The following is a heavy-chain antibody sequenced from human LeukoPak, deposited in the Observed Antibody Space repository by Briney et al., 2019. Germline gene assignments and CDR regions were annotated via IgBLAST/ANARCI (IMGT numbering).Heavy chain of an antibody. V-gene: IGHV1-69*13. CDR2: IIPIFGTA. Sequence: SVTVSCKASGGTFSSYAISWVRQAPGQGLEWMGGIIPIFGTANYAQKFQGRVTITADESTSTAYMELSSLRSEDTAVYYCATSTAMVTETFDYWGQGTLVTVSS. CDR1: GGTFSSYA. CDR3: ATSTAMVTETFDY. J-gene: IGHJ4*02. D-gene: IGHD5-18*01.